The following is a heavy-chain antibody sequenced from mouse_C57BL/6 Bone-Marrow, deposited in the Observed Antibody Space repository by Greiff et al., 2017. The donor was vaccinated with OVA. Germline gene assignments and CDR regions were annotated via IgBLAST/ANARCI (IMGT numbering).Heavy chain of an antibody. CDR1: GYTFTSYW. D-gene: IGHD2-3*01. J-gene: IGHJ2*01. V-gene: IGHV1-69*01. CDR3: ARGGYYRFDY. Sequence: QVQLQQSGAELVMPGASVKLSCKASGYTFTSYWMHWVKQRPGQGLEWIGEIDPSDSYTNYNQKFTGKSTLTVDKSSSTAYMQLSSLTSEDSAVYYCARGGYYRFDYWGQGTTLTVSS. CDR2: IDPSDSYT.